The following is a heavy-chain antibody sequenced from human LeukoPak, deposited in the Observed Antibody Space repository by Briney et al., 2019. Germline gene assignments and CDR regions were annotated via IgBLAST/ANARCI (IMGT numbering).Heavy chain of an antibody. CDR1: GGSISTSNYY. Sequence: SETLSLTCTVSGGSISTSNYYWGWIRQSPGKGLEWIGEINHRGSTNYNPSLKRRVTISLDTSKNQFSLKLSSVTAADTAVYYCAKSLYGSGSYYNWFDPWGQGTLVTVSS. CDR3: AKSLYGSGSYYNWFDP. D-gene: IGHD3-10*01. V-gene: IGHV4-39*07. J-gene: IGHJ5*02. CDR2: INHRGST.